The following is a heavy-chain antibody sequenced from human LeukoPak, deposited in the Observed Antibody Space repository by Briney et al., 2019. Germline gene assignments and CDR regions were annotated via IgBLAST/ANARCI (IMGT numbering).Heavy chain of an antibody. J-gene: IGHJ4*02. Sequence: GGSLRLSCAASGFTFADYAMHWVRQAPGKGLEWVSLISGGGGFTYYADSVKGRFTISRDDSKNSLYLQMNSLRTEDTALYYCAKDLEAERACAPSFPDYWGQGTLVTVSS. CDR1: GFTFADYA. D-gene: IGHD2-21*01. V-gene: IGHV3-43*02. CDR2: ISGGGGFT. CDR3: AKDLEAERACAPSFPDY.